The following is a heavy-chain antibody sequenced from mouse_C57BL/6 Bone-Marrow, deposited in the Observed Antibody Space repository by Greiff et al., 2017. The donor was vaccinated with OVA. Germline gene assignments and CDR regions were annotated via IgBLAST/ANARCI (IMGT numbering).Heavy chain of an antibody. V-gene: IGHV1-74*01. J-gene: IGHJ4*01. CDR1: GYTFTSYW. CDR2: IHPSDSDT. CDR3: AIGGYYDYRYAMDY. Sequence: QVQLQQPGAELVKPGASVKVSCKASGYTFTSYWMHWVKQRPGQGLEWIGRIHPSDSDTNYNQKFKGKATLTVDESSSTAYMQLSSLTSEDSAVDYCAIGGYYDYRYAMDYGGQGTSVTVSS. D-gene: IGHD2-4*01.